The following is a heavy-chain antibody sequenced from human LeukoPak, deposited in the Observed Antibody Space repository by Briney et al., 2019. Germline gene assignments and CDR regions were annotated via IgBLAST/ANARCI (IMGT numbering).Heavy chain of an antibody. J-gene: IGHJ6*03. CDR3: ARDLRGYSSSWYGYYYYYMDV. CDR1: GFTFSDYY. Sequence: PGGSLRLSCAASGFTFSDYYMSWIRQAPGKGLEWVSYISSSGSTIYYADSVKGRFTISRDNAKNSLYLQMNSLRAEDTAVYYCARDLRGYSSSWYGYYYYYMDVWGKGTTVTVSS. CDR2: ISSSGSTI. D-gene: IGHD6-13*01. V-gene: IGHV3-11*04.